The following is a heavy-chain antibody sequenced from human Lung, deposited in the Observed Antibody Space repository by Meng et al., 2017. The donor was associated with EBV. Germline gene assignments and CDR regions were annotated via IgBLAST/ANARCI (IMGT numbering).Heavy chain of an antibody. J-gene: IGHJ4*02. CDR1: GYTFTSYA. V-gene: IGHV7-4-1*02. CDR2: IDPNTGNP. D-gene: IGHD5-24*01. Sequence: VQSGSELTQPGASVKVSCRPSGYTFTSYAINWVRQAPGHGPDWMGWIDPNTGNPTYDQGFTGRFVFSLDTSVSTAYLQINSLRADDTAVYYCARDSPLDGYSLLDYWGQGTLVTVSS. CDR3: ARDSPLDGYSLLDY.